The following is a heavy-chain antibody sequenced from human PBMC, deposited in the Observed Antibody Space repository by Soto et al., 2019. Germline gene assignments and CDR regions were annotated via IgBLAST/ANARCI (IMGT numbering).Heavy chain of an antibody. CDR3: ARGQKAAADRVGFDY. V-gene: IGHV3-30-3*01. CDR2: ISYDGNNK. J-gene: IGHJ4*02. Sequence: GGSLRLSCAASGFTFSSYAMHWVRQAPGKGLEWVAVISYDGNNKYYADSVEGRFTISRDNSMNSLYLQMNSLRAEDTALYYCARGQKAAADRVGFDYWGQGTLVTVSS. CDR1: GFTFSSYA. D-gene: IGHD6-13*01.